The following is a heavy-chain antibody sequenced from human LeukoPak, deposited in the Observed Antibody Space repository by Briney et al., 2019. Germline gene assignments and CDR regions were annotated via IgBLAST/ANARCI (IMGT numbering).Heavy chain of an antibody. J-gene: IGHJ4*02. CDR1: GFPFSSYW. CDR3: ARERRITMVRGVRDY. V-gene: IGHV3-7*01. Sequence: GSLRLSFAASGFPFSSYWMSWVRQAPGKGLEWVANIKQDGSEKYYGDSVKGRFTISRDNAKNSLYLQMNSLRAEDTAVYYCARERRITMVRGVRDYWGQGTLVTVSS. D-gene: IGHD3-10*01. CDR2: IKQDGSEK.